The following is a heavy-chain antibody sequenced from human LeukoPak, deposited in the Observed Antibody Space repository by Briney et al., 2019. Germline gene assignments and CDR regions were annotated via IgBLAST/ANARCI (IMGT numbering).Heavy chain of an antibody. CDR2: IYYSGST. CDR3: AREGGAAAGRQFDY. V-gene: IGHV4-59*01. Sequence: PSETLSLTCTVSGGSISSYYWSWTRQPPGKGLEWIGYIYYSGSTNYNPSLKSRVTISVDTSKNQFSLKLSSVTAADTAVYYCAREGGAAAGRQFDYWGQGTLVTVSS. J-gene: IGHJ4*02. D-gene: IGHD6-13*01. CDR1: GGSISSYY.